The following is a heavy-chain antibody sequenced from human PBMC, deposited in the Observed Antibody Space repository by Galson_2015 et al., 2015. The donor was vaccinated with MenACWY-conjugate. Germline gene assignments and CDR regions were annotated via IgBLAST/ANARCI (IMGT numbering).Heavy chain of an antibody. CDR1: GGSISSGGYY. V-gene: IGHV4-31*03. J-gene: IGHJ5*02. CDR3: ARVGVARFGVVLNWFDP. D-gene: IGHD3-3*01. Sequence: TLSLTCTVSGGSISSGGYYWSWIRQHPGKGLEWIGYIYYSGSTYYNPSLKSRVTISVDTSKNQFSLKLSSVTAADTAVYYCARVGVARFGVVLNWFDPWGQGTLVTVSS. CDR2: IYYSGST.